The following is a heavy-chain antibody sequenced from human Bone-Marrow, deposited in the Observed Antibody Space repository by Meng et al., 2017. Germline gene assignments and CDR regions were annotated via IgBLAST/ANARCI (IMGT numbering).Heavy chain of an antibody. Sequence: GESLKISCAASGFTFDDYTMHWVRQAPGKGLEWVSLISWDGGSTYYADSVKGRFTISRDNSKNSLYLQMNSLRTEDTALYYCAKDRSGYYDSSGYYSSGYFDYWGQGTLVTVS. V-gene: IGHV3-43*01. J-gene: IGHJ4*02. CDR3: AKDRSGYYDSSGYYSSGYFDY. CDR1: GFTFDDYT. CDR2: ISWDGGST. D-gene: IGHD3-22*01.